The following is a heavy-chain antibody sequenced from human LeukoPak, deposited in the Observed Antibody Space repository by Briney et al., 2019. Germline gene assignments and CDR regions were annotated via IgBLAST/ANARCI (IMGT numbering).Heavy chain of an antibody. CDR1: GYSVSSTYY. D-gene: IGHD2-15*01. CDR3: ARLYCTGANCYNYFDY. J-gene: IGHJ4*02. Sequence: SETLSLTCAVSGYSVSSTYYWGWIRQPPGKGLEWIGNIYHSGSTYYNPSPKSRVAISVDTSKNQFSLKLSSVTAADTAVYYCARLYCTGANCYNYFDYWGQGTLVAVSS. V-gene: IGHV4-38-2*01. CDR2: IYHSGST.